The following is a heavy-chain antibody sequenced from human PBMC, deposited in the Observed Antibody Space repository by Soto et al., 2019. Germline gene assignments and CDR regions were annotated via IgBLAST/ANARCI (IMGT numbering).Heavy chain of an antibody. CDR3: ARGGATVGGGGWFDP. CDR1: GFTFSDYY. V-gene: IGHV3-11*05. Sequence: PGGSLRLSCAASGFTFSDYYMSWIRQAPGKGLEWVSYISSSSSYTNSADSVQGRFTISRDNAKNSLYLQMSSLRAEDTAVYYCARGGATVGGGGWFDPWGPGTLVTVSS. J-gene: IGHJ5*02. CDR2: ISSSSSYT. D-gene: IGHD1-26*01.